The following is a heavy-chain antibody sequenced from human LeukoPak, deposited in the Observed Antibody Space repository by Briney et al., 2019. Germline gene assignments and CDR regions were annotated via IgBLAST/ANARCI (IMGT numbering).Heavy chain of an antibody. J-gene: IGHJ6*03. CDR3: ARDSSWLTYYYYMDV. Sequence: SETLSLTCSVSGGSISGFYWSWIRQPAGKGLEWLGRVYSSGSVDYNPSLKSRVTMSVDASKNQFSLELTSVTAADTAVYYCARDSSWLTYYYYMDVWGRGTTVTVSS. D-gene: IGHD2-2*01. CDR1: GGSISGFY. CDR2: VYSSGSV. V-gene: IGHV4-4*07.